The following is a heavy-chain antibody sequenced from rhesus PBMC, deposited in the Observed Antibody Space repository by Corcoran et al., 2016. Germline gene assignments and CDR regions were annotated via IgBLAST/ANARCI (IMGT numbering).Heavy chain of an antibody. J-gene: IGHJ4*01. Sequence: QVQLQESGPGLVKPSETLSLTCAVSGYSISSGYAWGWIRRPPGKGLEYIGYILGRDGGPSYNPSLNSQVTLSNDTSKNQFSLKLNSVTAADTAVYHCARRGDSSADYWGQGVLVTVSS. CDR2: ILGRDGGP. D-gene: IGHD5-24*01. V-gene: IGHV4-99*01. CDR3: ARRGDSSADY. CDR1: GYSISSGYA.